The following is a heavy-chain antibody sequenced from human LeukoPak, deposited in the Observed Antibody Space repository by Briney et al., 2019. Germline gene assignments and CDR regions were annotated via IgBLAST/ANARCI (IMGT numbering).Heavy chain of an antibody. V-gene: IGHV3-23*01. D-gene: IGHD3-22*01. CDR1: GFTFNRHG. CDR3: AREYSYYDSSGYYYGSGYFDY. CDR2: ISPSGEIT. Sequence: GGTLRLSCAASGFTFNRHGMNWVRQAPGKGLEWVSGISPSGEITYYTDSVKGRFTISRDNSKNTVSLQMNTLRGEDTAVYYCAREYSYYDSSGYYYGSGYFDYWGQGTLVTVSS. J-gene: IGHJ4*02.